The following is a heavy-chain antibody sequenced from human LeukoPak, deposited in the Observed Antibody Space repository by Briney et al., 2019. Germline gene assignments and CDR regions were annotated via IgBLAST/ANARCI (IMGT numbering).Heavy chain of an antibody. J-gene: IGHJ1*01. D-gene: IGHD6-19*01. CDR2: ISTSGTTI. CDR1: GFTFSDYY. CDR3: ARSDSSGWAEYFQH. V-gene: IGHV3-11*01. Sequence: GGSLRLPCAAPGFTFSDYYMSWIRQAPGKGLEWVSSISTSGTTIYYVDSVKGRFTISRDNAKNSLHLQMNSLRAEDTAVYYCARSDSSGWAEYFQHWGQGTLVTVSS.